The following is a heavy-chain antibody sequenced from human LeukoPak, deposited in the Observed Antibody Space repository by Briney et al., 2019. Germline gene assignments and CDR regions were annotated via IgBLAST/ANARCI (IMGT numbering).Heavy chain of an antibody. J-gene: IGHJ6*02. D-gene: IGHD3-10*01. CDR2: ISYDGSNK. CDR1: GFTVSSYG. Sequence: PGRSLRLSCAASGFTVSSYGMHWVRQAPGKGLEWVAVISYDGSNKYYADSVKGRFTISRDNSKNTLYLQMNSLRAEDTAVYYCAKDLVVGYGSGSYSSYYYGMDVWGQGTTVTVSS. V-gene: IGHV3-30*18. CDR3: AKDLVVGYGSGSYSSYYYGMDV.